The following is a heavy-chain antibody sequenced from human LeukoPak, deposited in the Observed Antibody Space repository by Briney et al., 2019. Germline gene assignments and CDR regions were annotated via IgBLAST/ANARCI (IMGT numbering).Heavy chain of an antibody. CDR3: ARGGDSLHY. J-gene: IGHJ4*02. CDR1: GFTVSSNF. D-gene: IGHD3-10*01. CDR2: IYSGGST. V-gene: IGHV3-66*01. Sequence: GGSLKLSCAASGFTVSSNFMTWVRQAPGQGLEWVSVIYSGGSTYYADSVKDRFTISRDNSKNMLYLQMNSLRAEDTAVYYCARGGDSLHYWGQGTLVTVSS.